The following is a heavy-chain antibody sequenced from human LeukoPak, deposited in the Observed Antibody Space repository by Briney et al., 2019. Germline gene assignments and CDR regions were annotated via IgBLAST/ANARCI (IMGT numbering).Heavy chain of an antibody. J-gene: IGHJ5*02. D-gene: IGHD4-17*01. CDR1: GFTFSSYE. V-gene: IGHV3-48*03. CDR2: ISSSGSTI. CDR3: AKHPYGDYVNWFDP. Sequence: GGSLRLSCAASGFTFSSYEMNWVRQAPGKGLEWVSYISSSGSTIYYADSVKGRFTISRDNSKNTLYLQMNSLRAEDTAVYYCAKHPYGDYVNWFDPWGQGTLVTVSS.